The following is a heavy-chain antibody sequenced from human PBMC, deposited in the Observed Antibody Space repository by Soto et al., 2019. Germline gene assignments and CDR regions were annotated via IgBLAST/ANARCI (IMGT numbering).Heavy chain of an antibody. Sequence: SGGSLRLSCAASGFTFSSYGMHWVRQAPGKGLEWVAVISYDGSNKYYADSVKGRFTISRDNSKNTLYLQMNSLRAEDTAVYYCAKDLMEPLEWLLYYYYGMDVWGQGTTVTVSS. D-gene: IGHD3-3*01. V-gene: IGHV3-30*18. CDR3: AKDLMEPLEWLLYYYYGMDV. CDR2: ISYDGSNK. CDR1: GFTFSSYG. J-gene: IGHJ6*02.